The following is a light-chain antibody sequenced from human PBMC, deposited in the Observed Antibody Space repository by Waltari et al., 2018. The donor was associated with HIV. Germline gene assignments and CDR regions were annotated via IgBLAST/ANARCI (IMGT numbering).Light chain of an antibody. CDR1: QSVLYSSNNRNY. J-gene: IGKJ3*01. V-gene: IGKV4-1*01. Sequence: DIVMTQSPDSLAVSLGERATINCKSSQSVLYSSNNRNYLAWYQQKAGQPPKLIIYWASTRESGVPDRFSGSGSGTDFTLTITNLQAEDVAVYYCHQYYSSPFTFGPGTQVDIK. CDR3: HQYYSSPFT. CDR2: WAS.